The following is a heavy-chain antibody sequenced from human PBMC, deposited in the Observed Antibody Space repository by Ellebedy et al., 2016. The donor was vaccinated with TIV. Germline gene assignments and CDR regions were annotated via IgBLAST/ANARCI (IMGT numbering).Heavy chain of an antibody. Sequence: SETLSLTCTVSGGSIFGSSYYWGWIRQPPGKGLEWIGYAYHSGSTDYNPSLESRVTISVDTSKNQISLRLTSVTAADTAVYYCAEGRSGWYYFDYWGQGTLVTVSS. J-gene: IGHJ4*02. CDR2: AYHSGST. V-gene: IGHV4-61*05. CDR3: AEGRSGWYYFDY. CDR1: GGSIFGSSYY. D-gene: IGHD6-19*01.